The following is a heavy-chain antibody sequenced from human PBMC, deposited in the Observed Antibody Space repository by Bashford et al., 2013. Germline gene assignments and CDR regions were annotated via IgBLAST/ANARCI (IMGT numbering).Heavy chain of an antibody. V-gene: IGHV4-4*02. D-gene: IGHD4-17*01. CDR2: VYHSGTT. J-gene: IGHJ4*02. Sequence: SSETLSLTCAVSGGSISTNNWWTWLRQPPGKGLEWVGEVYHSGTTNYHPSLKSRVTISLDKSKSQFSLKLSSVTAADTAVYYCARGIATVTTWLAFVYWGQGTLVTVSS. CDR3: ARGIATVTTWLAFVY. CDR1: GGSISTNNW.